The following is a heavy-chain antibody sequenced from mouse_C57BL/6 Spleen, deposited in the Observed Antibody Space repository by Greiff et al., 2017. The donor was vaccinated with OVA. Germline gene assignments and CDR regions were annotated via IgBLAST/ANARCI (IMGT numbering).Heavy chain of an antibody. D-gene: IGHD2-4*01. CDR2: RGYDGSP. V-gene: IGHV3-6*01. CDR1: GYPFPSVYY. J-gene: IGHJ2*01. Sequence: EVQLQESGPGLVKPSQSLPLPCPSTGYPFPSVYYWNWTRQLPGNKLEWLGYRGYDGSPNYNPSLKNRISITSDTSKNQFFLKLNPVTTEDTATYYWAREGAYDYDGDFGDWGQCTTLTVSS. CDR3: AREGAYDYDGDFGD.